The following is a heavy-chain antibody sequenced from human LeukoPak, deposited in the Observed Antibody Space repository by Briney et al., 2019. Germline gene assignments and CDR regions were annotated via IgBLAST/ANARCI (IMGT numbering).Heavy chain of an antibody. CDR2: IIPIFGTA. V-gene: IGHV1-69*05. Sequence: ASVKVSCKASGGTFSSYAISRVRQAPGQGLEWMGRIIPIFGTANYAQKFQGRVTITTDESTSTAYMELSSLRSEDTAVYYCANMGAVAGSFDYWGQGTLVTVSS. J-gene: IGHJ4*02. CDR3: ANMGAVAGSFDY. D-gene: IGHD6-19*01. CDR1: GGTFSSYA.